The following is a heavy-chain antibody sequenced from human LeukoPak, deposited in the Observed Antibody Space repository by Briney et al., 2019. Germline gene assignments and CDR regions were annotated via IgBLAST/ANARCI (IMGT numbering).Heavy chain of an antibody. CDR3: ARARDDSSGWYFDY. CDR1: GFTVSTNQ. D-gene: IGHD6-19*01. CDR2: LYSDGKT. Sequence: GESLRLSCAASGFTVSTNQMSWVRQAPGKGLEWVSALYSDGKTYYEDSVKGRFTISRDNSKNTLYVQMNSLRTEDTAVYYCARARDDSSGWYFDYWGQGTLVTVSS. J-gene: IGHJ4*02. V-gene: IGHV3-53*01.